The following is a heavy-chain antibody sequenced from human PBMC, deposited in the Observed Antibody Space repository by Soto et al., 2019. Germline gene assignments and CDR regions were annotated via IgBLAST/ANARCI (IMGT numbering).Heavy chain of an antibody. V-gene: IGHV3-33*01. CDR3: ARDRTGSSPPMDV. D-gene: IGHD6-6*01. CDR1: GFTFSSYG. CDR2: IWYDGSTI. Sequence: GGSLRLSCAASGFTFSSYGMHWFRQAPGKGLEWVAVIWYDGSTIYYADSVKGRFTISRDNAKNSLYLQMNSLRAEDTAVYYCARDRTGSSPPMDVWGQGTTVTVSS. J-gene: IGHJ6*02.